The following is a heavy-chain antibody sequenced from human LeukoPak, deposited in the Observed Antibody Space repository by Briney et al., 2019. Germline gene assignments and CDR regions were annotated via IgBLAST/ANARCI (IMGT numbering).Heavy chain of an antibody. D-gene: IGHD5-12*01. CDR2: INPSGGNT. CDR1: GYTFINYN. CDR3: ARDPGSGYEEHFDY. J-gene: IGHJ4*02. V-gene: IGHV1-46*01. Sequence: ASVKVSCKASGYTFINYNMHWVRQAPGQGLEWMGIINPSGGNTSYAQKFQGRVTVTRDTSTSTVYMELSSLRSEDTAVYYCARDPGSGYEEHFDYWGQGTLVTVSS.